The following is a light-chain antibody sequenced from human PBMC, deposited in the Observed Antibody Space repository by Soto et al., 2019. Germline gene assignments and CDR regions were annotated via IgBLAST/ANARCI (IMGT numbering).Light chain of an antibody. Sequence: QSALTQPPSASGSPGQSVTISCTGTSTDVGGYNYVSWYQQYPGKARKLMIYDVNKRPSGVPDRFSGSKSGNTASLTVSGLQAEDEADYYCSSYAGSNIVVFGGGTKLTVL. J-gene: IGLJ2*01. CDR1: STDVGGYNY. V-gene: IGLV2-8*01. CDR2: DVN. CDR3: SSYAGSNIVV.